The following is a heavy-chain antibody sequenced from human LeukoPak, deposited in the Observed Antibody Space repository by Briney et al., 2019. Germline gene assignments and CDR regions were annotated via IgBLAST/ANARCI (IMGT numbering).Heavy chain of an antibody. CDR1: GDSISSSSYY. V-gene: IGHV4-39*07. Sequence: ASETLSLTRTVSGDSISSSSYYWGWIRQPPGKGLEWIGSIYYSGSTYYNPSLKSRVTISVDTSKNQFSLKLSSVTAADTAVYYCARLGYCSSTSCYDYYYYMDVWGKGTTVTVSS. D-gene: IGHD2-2*01. J-gene: IGHJ6*03. CDR2: IYYSGST. CDR3: ARLGYCSSTSCYDYYYYMDV.